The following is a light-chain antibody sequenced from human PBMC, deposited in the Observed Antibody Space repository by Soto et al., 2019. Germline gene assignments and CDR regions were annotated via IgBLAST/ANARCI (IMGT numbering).Light chain of an antibody. CDR1: QSVSTY. CDR2: AAS. Sequence: EIVLTQSPATLLLSPGERATLSCRASQSVSTYLDWYQRKPGQAPRLLLYAASHRATGTPARFSGGGSGTDFILTISSLEPEDFAVYYCQERSNWPRGLTFGPGTKVEMK. J-gene: IGKJ3*01. V-gene: IGKV3-11*01. CDR3: QERSNWPRGLT.